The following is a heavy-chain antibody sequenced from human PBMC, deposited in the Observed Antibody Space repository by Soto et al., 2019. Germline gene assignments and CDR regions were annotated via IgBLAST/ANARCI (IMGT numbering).Heavy chain of an antibody. CDR2: IWYDGSNK. Sequence: PVGSLRLSGAASGFTFSSYGMHWVRQAPGKGLEWVAVIWYDGSNKYYADSVKGRFTISRDNSKNTLYLQMNSLRAEDTAVYYCARGSNYDFWSGYYFDYWGQGTLVTVSS. J-gene: IGHJ4*02. CDR1: GFTFSSYG. D-gene: IGHD3-3*01. CDR3: ARGSNYDFWSGYYFDY. V-gene: IGHV3-33*01.